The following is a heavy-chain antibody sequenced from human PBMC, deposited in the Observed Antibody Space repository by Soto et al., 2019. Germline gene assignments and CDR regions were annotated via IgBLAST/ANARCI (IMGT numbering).Heavy chain of an antibody. CDR3: AKDRGIAAAGNRYYFDY. D-gene: IGHD6-13*01. CDR2: ISYDGDNK. V-gene: IGHV3-30*18. J-gene: IGHJ4*02. Sequence: QVQLVESGGGVVQPGRSLRLSCAASGFTFSNYGMHWVRQAPGKGLERVAVISYDGDNKYYADSVKGRFTISRDNSKNALYLQMNSLRAEDTAVYYCAKDRGIAAAGNRYYFDYWGQGTLVTVSS. CDR1: GFTFSNYG.